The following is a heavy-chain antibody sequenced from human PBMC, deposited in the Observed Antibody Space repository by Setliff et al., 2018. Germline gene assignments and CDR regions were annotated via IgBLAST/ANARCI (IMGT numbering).Heavy chain of an antibody. Sequence: GGSLRLSCAASGFAFASYNMIWVRQAPGKGLEWVSSLSSANNYIVYADSVKGRFTISRDNAKSSLYLQMNSLSAEDTAIYYCASSRTWIPVLDYCGQGTLVTVSS. J-gene: IGHJ4*02. CDR3: ASSRTWIPVLDY. D-gene: IGHD5-12*01. CDR1: GFAFASYN. V-gene: IGHV3-21*01. CDR2: LSSANNYI.